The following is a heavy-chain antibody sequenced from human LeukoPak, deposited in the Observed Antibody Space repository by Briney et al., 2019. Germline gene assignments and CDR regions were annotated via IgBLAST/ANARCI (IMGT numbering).Heavy chain of an antibody. CDR1: GYTFTTYP. J-gene: IGHJ6*02. D-gene: IGHD3-3*01. V-gene: IGHV7-4-1*02. Sequence: GASVKVSCKASGYTFTTYPINWVRQAPGQGLEWMGWIDTNTGSPTYAQGLTGRFVFSLDTSVSTAYLQISSLKAEDTAVYYCARGHQLRFLEWLTYYYYYGMDVWGQGTTVTVSS. CDR2: IDTNTGSP. CDR3: ARGHQLRFLEWLTYYYYYGMDV.